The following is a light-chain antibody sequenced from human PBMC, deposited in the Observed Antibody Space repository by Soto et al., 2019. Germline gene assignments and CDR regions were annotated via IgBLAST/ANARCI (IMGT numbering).Light chain of an antibody. V-gene: IGKV1-39*01. J-gene: IGKJ5*01. CDR3: QHSYSTLT. CDR1: QSISSY. CDR2: AAS. Sequence: DIQMTQSPSSLSASVGDRVTITCRASQSISSYLNWYQQKPGKAPKLLIYAASSLQSGVPSRFSGSGSGTAFTLTISSLQPEDFATYYCQHSYSTLTFGQGTRLEIK.